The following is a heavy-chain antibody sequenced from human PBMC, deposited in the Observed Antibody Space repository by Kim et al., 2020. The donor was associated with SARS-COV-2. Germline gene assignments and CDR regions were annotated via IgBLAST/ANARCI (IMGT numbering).Heavy chain of an antibody. CDR3: ARGLSIAVAGTDYYFDY. V-gene: IGHV4-34*01. CDR1: GGSFSGYY. D-gene: IGHD6-19*01. CDR2: INHSGST. Sequence: SETLSLTCAVYGGSFSGYYWSWIRQPPGKGLEWIGEINHSGSTNYNPSLKSRVTISVDTSKNQFSLKLSSVTAADTAVYYCARGLSIAVAGTDYYFDYWGQGTLVTVS. J-gene: IGHJ4*02.